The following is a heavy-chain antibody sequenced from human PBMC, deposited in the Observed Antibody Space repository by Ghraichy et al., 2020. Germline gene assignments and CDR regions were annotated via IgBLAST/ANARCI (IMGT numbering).Heavy chain of an antibody. CDR2: INPSGGST. Sequence: ASVKVSCKASGYTFTSYYMHWVRQAPGQGLEWMGIINPSGGSTTYAQKFQGRVIMTRDTSTSTVYMELSSLRTEDTAVFYCARDSPVVVPAASYFFDYSGQGTLVTVSS. D-gene: IGHD2-2*01. V-gene: IGHV1-46*01. CDR1: GYTFTSYY. J-gene: IGHJ4*02. CDR3: ARDSPVVVPAASYFFDY.